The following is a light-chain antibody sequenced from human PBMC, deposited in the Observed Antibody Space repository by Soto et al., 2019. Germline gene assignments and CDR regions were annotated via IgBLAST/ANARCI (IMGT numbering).Light chain of an antibody. J-gene: IGLJ1*01. V-gene: IGLV2-11*01. CDR1: SSDVGAYNY. CDR3: CSYAGSYTYV. CDR2: DVS. Sequence: QSVLTQPRSVSGSPGQSVTISCTGTSSDVGAYNYVSWYQQHPGKAPNFMIYDVSKRPSGVPDRFSGSRSGNTASLTISGLQAEDEADYYCCSYAGSYTYVFGTGTKLTVL.